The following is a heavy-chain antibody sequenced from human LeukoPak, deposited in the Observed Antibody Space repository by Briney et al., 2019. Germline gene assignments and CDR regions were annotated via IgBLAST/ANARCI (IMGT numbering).Heavy chain of an antibody. CDR3: ARLAYSSGWYYFDY. D-gene: IGHD6-19*01. J-gene: IGHJ4*02. CDR1: GFTFSSYD. Sequence: PGGSLRLSCAASGFTFSSYDMHWVRQATGKGLEWVSSIGSAADTYYAVSVKGLFTISRENAKNSLYLQMNSLRAGDTAVYYCARLAYSSGWYYFDYWGQGALVTVSS. V-gene: IGHV3-13*04. CDR2: IGSAADT.